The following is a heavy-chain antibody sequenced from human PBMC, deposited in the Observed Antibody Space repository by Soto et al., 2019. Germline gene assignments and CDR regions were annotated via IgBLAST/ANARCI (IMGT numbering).Heavy chain of an antibody. J-gene: IGHJ4*02. CDR2: IYYSGST. D-gene: IGHD4-17*01. CDR3: AREDGPFDY. CDR1: GGSISSGDYY. V-gene: IGHV4-30-4*01. Sequence: QVQLQESGPGLVKASQTLSLTCTVSGGSISSGDYYWSWIRQPPGKGLEFIGNIYYSGSTYYNTSLKSRVTISVDTSKSQFSLKLSSVTAADTAVYFCAREDGPFDYWGQGTLVTVSS.